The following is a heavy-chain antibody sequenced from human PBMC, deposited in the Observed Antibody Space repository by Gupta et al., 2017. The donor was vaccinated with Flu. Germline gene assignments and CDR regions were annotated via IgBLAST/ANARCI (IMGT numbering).Heavy chain of an antibody. D-gene: IGHD1-20*01. V-gene: IGHV6-1*01. Sequence: SPSRGLEWLGRIYYRSKWYNDYAVSVKSRIAISADTAMNQFFLQLNSVTPDDTAIYYCTRGKYNWNSLSFDIWGRGTPVTVSS. CDR3: TRGKYNWNSLSFDI. CDR2: IYYRSKWYN. J-gene: IGHJ3*02.